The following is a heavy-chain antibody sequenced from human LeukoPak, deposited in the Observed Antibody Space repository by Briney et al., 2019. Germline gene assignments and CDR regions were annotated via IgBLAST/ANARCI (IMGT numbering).Heavy chain of an antibody. CDR3: ARLRIHNYYYYMDV. CDR1: GGTFSSYA. V-gene: IGHV1-69*06. CDR2: IIPIFGTA. Sequence: SVKVSCKASGGTFSSYAISWVRQAPGQGLEWMGGIIPIFGTANYAQKFQGRVTITADKSTSTVYMELSSLRSEDTAVYYCARLRIHNYYYYMDVWGKGTTVTVSS. J-gene: IGHJ6*03.